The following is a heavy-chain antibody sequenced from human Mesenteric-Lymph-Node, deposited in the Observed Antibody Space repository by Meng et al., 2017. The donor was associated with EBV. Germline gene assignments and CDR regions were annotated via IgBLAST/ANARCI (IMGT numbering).Heavy chain of an antibody. CDR1: GGSVSSGGYS. CDR3: ARRGIAEGFDF. CDR2: IYHFGSP. Sequence: PAPGSGRLKPSPTLSPTCALSGGSVSSGGYSWSWIRQPPGKGLEWIGYIYHFGSPNYNPSLKSRVTISVDRSKNQFSLNLTSMTAADTAVYYCARRGIAEGFDFWGQGTLVTVSS. V-gene: IGHV4-30-2*01. J-gene: IGHJ4*02.